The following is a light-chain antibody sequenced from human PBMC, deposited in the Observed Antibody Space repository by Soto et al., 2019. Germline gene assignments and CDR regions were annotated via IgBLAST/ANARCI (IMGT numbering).Light chain of an antibody. Sequence: QSVLTQPASVSGSPGQSITISCTGTSSDVGAYKYVSWYQHHPGRAPKLIIFEVSHRPSGVSDRFSASKSGNTASLTISGLQTEDESDYYCTSYTRTRNLLFGGGTKVTVL. CDR3: TSYTRTRNLL. V-gene: IGLV2-14*01. CDR1: SSDVGAYKY. CDR2: EVS. J-gene: IGLJ2*01.